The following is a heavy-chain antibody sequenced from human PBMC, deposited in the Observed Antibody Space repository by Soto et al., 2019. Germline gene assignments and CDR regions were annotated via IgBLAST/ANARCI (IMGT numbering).Heavy chain of an antibody. J-gene: IGHJ6*02. Sequence: PGGSLRLSCAASGFTFSNAWMNWVRQAPGKGLEWVGRIKSKTDGGTTDYAAPVKGRFTISRDDSKNTLYLQMNSLKTEDTAVYYCTTAHDYDFWSGREYYYYYYGMDVWGQGTTVTVSS. D-gene: IGHD3-3*01. V-gene: IGHV3-15*07. CDR2: IKSKTDGGTT. CDR3: TTAHDYDFWSGREYYYYYYGMDV. CDR1: GFTFSNAW.